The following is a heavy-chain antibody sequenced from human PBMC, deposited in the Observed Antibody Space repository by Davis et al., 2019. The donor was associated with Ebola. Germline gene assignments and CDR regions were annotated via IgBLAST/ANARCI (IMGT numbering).Heavy chain of an antibody. CDR3: ARRGTIDY. CDR2: IYHSGST. CDR1: GYSISSGYY. J-gene: IGHJ4*02. D-gene: IGHD3/OR15-3a*01. V-gene: IGHV4-38-2*01. Sequence: SETLSLTCAVSGYSISSGYYWGWIRQPPGKGLEWIGSIYHSGSTYYNPSLKSRVTISVDTSKNQFSLELSSVTAADTAVYYCARRGTIDYWGQGTLVTVSS.